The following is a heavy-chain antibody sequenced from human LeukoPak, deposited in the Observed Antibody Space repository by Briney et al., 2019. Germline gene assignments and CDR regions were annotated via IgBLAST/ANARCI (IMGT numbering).Heavy chain of an antibody. J-gene: IGHJ3*02. D-gene: IGHD1-26*01. CDR3: ARDKWAPRYAFDI. Sequence: PGGSLRLSCAASGFTFNSYSMNWVRQAPGKGLEWVSSISRSSNYIYYADSVKGRLTLSRHNHKHSLYLQINSQRAGDTAVYYCARDKWAPRYAFDIWGQGTMVTVSS. V-gene: IGHV3-21*04. CDR1: GFTFNSYS. CDR2: ISRSSNYI.